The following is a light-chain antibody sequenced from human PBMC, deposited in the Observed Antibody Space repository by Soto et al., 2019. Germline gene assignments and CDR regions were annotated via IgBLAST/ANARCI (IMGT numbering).Light chain of an antibody. CDR2: DAS. CDR3: QRHGNWLLT. CDR1: QLISNY. Sequence: EIMSTQSPATLSLSPGETATLSCRANQLISNYLAWYQQKPGQAPRLLIYDASNRATGIPARFSGSGSGTDFTLTIISLEPEDFAVYDCQRHGNWLLTRRGETKVDIK. J-gene: IGKJ4*01. V-gene: IGKV3-11*01.